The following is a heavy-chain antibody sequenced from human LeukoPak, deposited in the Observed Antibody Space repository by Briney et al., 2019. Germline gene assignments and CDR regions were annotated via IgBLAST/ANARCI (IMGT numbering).Heavy chain of an antibody. J-gene: IGHJ4*02. CDR2: ISSSSSTI. CDR1: GFTFSSYA. V-gene: IGHV3-48*04. D-gene: IGHD3-22*01. Sequence: GRSLRLSCAASGFTFSSYAMNWVRQAPGKGLEWVSYISSSSSTIYYADSVKGRFTISRDNAKNSLYLQMNSLRAEDTAVYYCARSLQYYYDSSGSDYWGQGTLVTVSS. CDR3: ARSLQYYYDSSGSDY.